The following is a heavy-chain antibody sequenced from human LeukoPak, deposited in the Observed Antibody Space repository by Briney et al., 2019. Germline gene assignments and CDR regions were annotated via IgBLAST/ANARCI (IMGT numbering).Heavy chain of an antibody. J-gene: IGHJ3*01. V-gene: IGHV3-48*01. D-gene: IGHD6-19*01. CDR1: GFTFSDYD. CDR2: ITGSSSSK. Sequence: PGGSLRLSCAASGFTFSDYDMIWIRQAPGTGLEWVSYITGSSSSKYYADSVKGRFTISRDNAKNSLYLQMNSLRAEDTAVYYCARPTTSGWYPHWGQGTMVTVSS. CDR3: ARPTTSGWYPH.